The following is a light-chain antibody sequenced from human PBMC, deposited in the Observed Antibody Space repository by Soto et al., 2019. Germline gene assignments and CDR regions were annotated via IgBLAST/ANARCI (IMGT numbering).Light chain of an antibody. CDR3: QQYTSYSQA. CDR2: YGS. CDR1: QRIGKW. V-gene: IGKV1-5*01. Sequence: DTQLTQSPSTLSAVVGDSVTITCRASQRIGKWLAWYQQKPGKAPKLLIFYGSTLESGVPSRFSGSGSGTDFSLTINSQQPDDFATYYCQQYTSYSQAFGQGTKVEFK. J-gene: IGKJ1*01.